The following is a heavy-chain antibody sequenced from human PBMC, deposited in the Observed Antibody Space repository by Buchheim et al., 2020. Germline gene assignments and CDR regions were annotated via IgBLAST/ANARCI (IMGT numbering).Heavy chain of an antibody. CDR2: ISGSGGST. D-gene: IGHD5-18*01. J-gene: IGHJ6*03. CDR3: AKDRKEIQLGSKVDYYYYYMDV. Sequence: EVQLLESGGGLVQPGGSLRLSCAASGFTFSSYAMSWVRQAPGKGLEWVSAISGSGGSTYYADSVKGRFTISRDNSKNTLYLQMNSLRAEDTAVYYCAKDRKEIQLGSKVDYYYYYMDVWGKGTT. CDR1: GFTFSSYA. V-gene: IGHV3-23*01.